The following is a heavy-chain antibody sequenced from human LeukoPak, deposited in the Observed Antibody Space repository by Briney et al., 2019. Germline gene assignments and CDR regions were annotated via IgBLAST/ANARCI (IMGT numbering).Heavy chain of an antibody. D-gene: IGHD4-17*01. CDR2: ISHIGRT. CDR3: ARDLVTVTKGFDI. V-gene: IGHV4-59*11. Sequence: PSETLSLTCAVSGDSFSSHYWTWLRQSPGTGLEWIGYISHIGRTNYHPSLKSRVTISIDTSKNQFSLKLRSVTAADTAVYYCARDLVTVTKGFDIWGQGTMVSVSS. CDR1: GDSFSSHY. J-gene: IGHJ3*02.